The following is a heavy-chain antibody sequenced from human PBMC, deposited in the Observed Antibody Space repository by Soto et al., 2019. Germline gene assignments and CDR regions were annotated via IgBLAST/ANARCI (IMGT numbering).Heavy chain of an antibody. CDR3: AKDQGFDP. V-gene: IGHV3-23*01. J-gene: IGHJ5*02. Sequence: LRLSCVASKFAFSSYAMSWVRQAPGKGLEWVSSIGSSGVVTYYADSVKGRFTISRDNSKNTLYLQMNSLRAEDTAVYYCAKDQGFDPRGQGTLVTVSS. CDR1: KFAFSSYA. CDR2: IGSSGVVT.